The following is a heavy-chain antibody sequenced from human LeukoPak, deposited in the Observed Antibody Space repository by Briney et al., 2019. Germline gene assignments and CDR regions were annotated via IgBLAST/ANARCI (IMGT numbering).Heavy chain of an antibody. CDR2: INPNSGGT. J-gene: IGHJ4*02. V-gene: IGHV1-2*02. CDR3: ARELEYYYDSSGYYPLYYFDY. Sequence: ASVKVSCKASGYTFTGYYMHWVRQAPGQGLEWMGWINPNSGGTNYAQKFQGRVTMTRDTSISTAYMELSRLRPDDTAVYYCARELEYYYDSSGYYPLYYFDYWGQGTLVTVSS. D-gene: IGHD3-22*01. CDR1: GYTFTGYY.